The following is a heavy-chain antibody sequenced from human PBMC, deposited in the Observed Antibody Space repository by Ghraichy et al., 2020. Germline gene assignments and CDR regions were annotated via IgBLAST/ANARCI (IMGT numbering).Heavy chain of an antibody. CDR2: IYYSGST. D-gene: IGHD5-12*01. CDR1: GGSISSYY. V-gene: IGHV4-59*01. Sequence: SETLSLTCTVSGGSISSYYWSWIRQPPGKGLEWIGYIYYSGSTNYNPSLKSRVTISVDTSKNQFSLKLSSVTAADTAVYYCARALGSGYPLDYWGQGTLVTVSS. CDR3: ARALGSGYPLDY. J-gene: IGHJ4*02.